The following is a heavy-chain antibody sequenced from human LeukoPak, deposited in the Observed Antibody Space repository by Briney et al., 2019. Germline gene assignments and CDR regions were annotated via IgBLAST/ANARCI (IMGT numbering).Heavy chain of an antibody. CDR1: GGSISSYY. V-gene: IGHV4-59*01. CDR3: ARGYEPEAVDAFDI. D-gene: IGHD3-16*01. Sequence: SETLSLTCTVSGGSISSYYWSWIRQPPGKGLEWIGYIYYSGSTNYNPSLKSRVTISVDTSKNQFSLRQSSVTAADTAVYCCARGYEPEAVDAFDIWGQGTMVTVSS. J-gene: IGHJ3*02. CDR2: IYYSGST.